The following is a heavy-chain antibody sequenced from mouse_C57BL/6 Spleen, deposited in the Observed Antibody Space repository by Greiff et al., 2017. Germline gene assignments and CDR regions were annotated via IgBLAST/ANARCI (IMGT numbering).Heavy chain of an antibody. CDR3: TRSYYRDMEY. J-gene: IGHJ4*01. Sequence: EVQLQQSGPGLAKPSQTLSLTCSVTGYSITSDYWNWIRKFPGNKLAYMGYLSYSGSTYYTPSLKSRISITRDPSKNQYYLQMNSVTTEDTTTYYCTRSYYRDMEYLGQGTSVTVAS. V-gene: IGHV3-8*01. CDR2: LSYSGST. CDR1: GYSITSDY. D-gene: IGHD2-12*01.